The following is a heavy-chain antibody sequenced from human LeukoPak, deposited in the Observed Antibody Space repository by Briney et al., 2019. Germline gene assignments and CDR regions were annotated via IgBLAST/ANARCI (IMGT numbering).Heavy chain of an antibody. D-gene: IGHD5-18*01. V-gene: IGHV3-30*18. Sequence: GGSLRLSCAASRFTYSNYGMHWVRQAPGRGLEWVAVISYDGGDQYYTDSVKGRFTISRDNSKNTLYLQMNCLRAEDTAVYYCAKGYSYGTVYVFDDWGQGTMVTVSS. J-gene: IGHJ3*01. CDR2: ISYDGGDQ. CDR1: RFTYSNYG. CDR3: AKGYSYGTVYVFDD.